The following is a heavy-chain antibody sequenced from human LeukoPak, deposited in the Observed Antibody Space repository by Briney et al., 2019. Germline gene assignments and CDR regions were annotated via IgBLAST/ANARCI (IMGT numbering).Heavy chain of an antibody. CDR3: ARDQYYYGSGTIDY. D-gene: IGHD3-10*01. Sequence: GRSLRLSCAASGFTFSSYAMHWVRQAPGKGLEWVAVISYDGSNKYYADSVKGRFTISRDNSKNTLYLQMNSLRAEDTAVYYCARDQYYYGSGTIDYWGQGTLVTVSS. CDR2: ISYDGSNK. J-gene: IGHJ4*02. V-gene: IGHV3-30*14. CDR1: GFTFSSYA.